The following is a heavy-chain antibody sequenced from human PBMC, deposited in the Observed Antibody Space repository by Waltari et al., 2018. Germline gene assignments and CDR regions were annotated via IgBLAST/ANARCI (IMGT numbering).Heavy chain of an antibody. D-gene: IGHD1-7*01. V-gene: IGHV4-34*02. J-gene: IGHJ3*02. CDR2: LHQNGGP. Sequence: QVQLQQWGAELLEPSETLSLTCAVFGGSINEYFWNWIRQTPGKGLEWIGDLHQNGGPNSTPSLKSRVTISVDTSKNHVYLELRSLTAADTAVYYCARGLDLNYPDALDIWGQGTTVTVS. CDR1: GGSINEYF. CDR3: ARGLDLNYPDALDI.